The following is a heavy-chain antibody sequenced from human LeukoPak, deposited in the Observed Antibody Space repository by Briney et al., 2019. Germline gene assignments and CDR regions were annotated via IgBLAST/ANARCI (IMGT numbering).Heavy chain of an antibody. V-gene: IGHV3-9*01. CDR2: ISWNSGSI. CDR3: VKDYDSSGYYPEY. D-gene: IGHD3-22*01. Sequence: GRSLRLSCAASGFTFDDYAMHWVRQAPGKGPEWVSGISWNSGSIGYADSVKGRFTISRDNAKNSLYLQMNSLRAEDTALYYCVKDYDSSGYYPEYWGQGTLVTVSS. CDR1: GFTFDDYA. J-gene: IGHJ4*02.